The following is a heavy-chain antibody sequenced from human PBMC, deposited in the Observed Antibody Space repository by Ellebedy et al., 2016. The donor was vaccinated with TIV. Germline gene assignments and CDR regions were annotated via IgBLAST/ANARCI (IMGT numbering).Heavy chain of an antibody. CDR1: GFTFSSYS. J-gene: IGHJ6*02. Sequence: GESLKISXAASGFTFSSYSMNWVRQAPGKGLEWVSSISSSSSYIYYADSVKGRFTISRDNAKNSLYLQMNSLRAEDTAVYYCARSAIVVVPAAPVEGEINYYGMDVWGQGTTVTVSS. CDR3: ARSAIVVVPAAPVEGEINYYGMDV. CDR2: ISSSSSYI. D-gene: IGHD2-2*01. V-gene: IGHV3-21*04.